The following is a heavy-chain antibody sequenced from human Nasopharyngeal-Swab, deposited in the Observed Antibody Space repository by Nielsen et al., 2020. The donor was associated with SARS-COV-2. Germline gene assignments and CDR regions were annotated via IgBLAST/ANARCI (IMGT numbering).Heavy chain of an antibody. CDR2: IKNRNNYT. CDR1: GFTFGSYS. Sequence: GESPKISCEGSGFTFGSYSMNWVRQATGNGVEWVSCIKNRNNYTYYADSVKGRFTISRDNAKNSLYLQMNSLRAEDTAVYYCAREGDYWGQGTLVTVSS. CDR3: AREGDY. J-gene: IGHJ4*02. V-gene: IGHV3-21*01.